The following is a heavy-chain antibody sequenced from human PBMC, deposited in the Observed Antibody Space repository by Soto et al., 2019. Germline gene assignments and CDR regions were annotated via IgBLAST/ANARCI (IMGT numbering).Heavy chain of an antibody. CDR1: GYTFTSYG. Sequence: SVKVSCKASGYTFTSYGISWVRQAPGQGLEWMGWIIPIFGTANYAQKFQGRVTMTADESTSTAYMELSSLRSEDTAVYYCARDAAYDSSGYSFDYWGQGTLVTVSS. V-gene: IGHV1-69*13. D-gene: IGHD3-22*01. CDR3: ARDAAYDSSGYSFDY. CDR2: IIPIFGTA. J-gene: IGHJ4*02.